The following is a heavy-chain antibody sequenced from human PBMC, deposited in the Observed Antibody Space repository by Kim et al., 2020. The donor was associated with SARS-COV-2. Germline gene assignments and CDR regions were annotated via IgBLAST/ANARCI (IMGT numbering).Heavy chain of an antibody. Sequence: GGSLRLSCAASGFSFSTYAMIWVRQAPGKGLEWLSFTSRSSSPTYYADSVKGRFTISRDNAKNSLFLQMNSLRDEDTAVYYCARDPGLYDGGGFDIWGQGTMVTVSS. CDR3: ARDPGLYDGGGFDI. D-gene: IGHD3-16*01. V-gene: IGHV3-48*02. CDR1: GFSFSTYA. J-gene: IGHJ3*02. CDR2: TSRSSSPT.